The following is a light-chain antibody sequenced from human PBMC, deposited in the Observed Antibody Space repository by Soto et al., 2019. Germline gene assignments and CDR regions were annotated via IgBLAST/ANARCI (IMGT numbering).Light chain of an antibody. J-gene: IGKJ2*01. CDR1: HSVSSTY. CDR2: GAS. CDR3: QQYGSSPPYT. Sequence: EIVLTQSPGTLPLSPGERAALSCRASHSVSSTYLAWYQQKPGQAPRLLIYGASSRATGIPDRFSGSGSGTDFTLTITRLEPEDLAVYYCQQYGSSPPYTFGQGTTLEIK. V-gene: IGKV3-20*01.